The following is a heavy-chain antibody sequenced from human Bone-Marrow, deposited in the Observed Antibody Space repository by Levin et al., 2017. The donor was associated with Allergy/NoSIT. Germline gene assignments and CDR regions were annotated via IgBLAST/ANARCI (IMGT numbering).Heavy chain of an antibody. CDR1: GITFSGYY. Sequence: GESLKISCSASGITFSGYYISWIRQAPGKGLEWISYITTSDDTYYADSVKGRFTISGDNARDSVYLQMNSLRADDTAIYYCARDRRGIGGAFGMWGQGTMVTVSS. CDR2: ITTSDDT. V-gene: IGHV3-11*01. D-gene: IGHD3-10*01. J-gene: IGHJ3*02. CDR3: ARDRRGIGGAFGM.